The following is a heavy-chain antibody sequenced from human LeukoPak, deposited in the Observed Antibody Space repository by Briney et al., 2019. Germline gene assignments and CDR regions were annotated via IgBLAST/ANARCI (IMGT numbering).Heavy chain of an antibody. CDR2: IYSGGST. CDR1: GFTVSSNY. D-gene: IGHD3-3*01. V-gene: IGHV3-53*01. Sequence: GGSLRLSCAASGFTVSSNYMSWVRQAPGKGLEWVSVIYSGGSTYYADSVKGRFTISRDNSKNTLYLQMNSLRAEDTAVYYCAKDLEEYYDFWSGPEGWFDPWGQGTLVTVSS. J-gene: IGHJ5*02. CDR3: AKDLEEYYDFWSGPEGWFDP.